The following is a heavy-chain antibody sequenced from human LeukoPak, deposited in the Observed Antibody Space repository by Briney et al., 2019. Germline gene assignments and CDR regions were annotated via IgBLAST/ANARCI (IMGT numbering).Heavy chain of an antibody. Sequence: GSLRLSCAASGFTFSSYSMNWVRQPPGKGLEWIGSIYYSGSTYYNPSLKSRVTISVDTSKNQFSLKLSSVTAADTAVYYCARHFLYCSSTSCYVGELDYWGQGTLVTVSS. CDR3: ARHFLYCSSTSCYVGELDY. V-gene: IGHV4-39*01. CDR2: IYYSGST. D-gene: IGHD2-2*01. J-gene: IGHJ4*02. CDR1: GFTFSSYSMN.